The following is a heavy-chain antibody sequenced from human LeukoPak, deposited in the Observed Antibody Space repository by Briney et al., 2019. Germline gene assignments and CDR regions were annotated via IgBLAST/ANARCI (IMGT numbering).Heavy chain of an antibody. CDR3: ARRWYYYGSSGYPEDAFDI. Sequence: SETLSLTCTVSGGSISSYYWSWIRQPPGKGLEWIGYIYYSGSTNYNPSLKSRVTISVDTSKNQFSLKLSSVTAADTAVYYCARRWYYYGSSGYPEDAFDIWGQGTMVTVSS. CDR2: IYYSGST. D-gene: IGHD3-22*01. J-gene: IGHJ3*02. CDR1: GGSISSYY. V-gene: IGHV4-59*08.